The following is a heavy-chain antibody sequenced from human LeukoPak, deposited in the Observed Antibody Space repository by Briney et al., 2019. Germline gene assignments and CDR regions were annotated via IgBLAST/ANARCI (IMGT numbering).Heavy chain of an antibody. J-gene: IGHJ4*02. CDR2: IYYSGST. CDR1: GGSISSYY. V-gene: IGHV4-59*01. Sequence: PSETLSLTCTVSGGSISSYYWSWIRQPPGKGLEWIGYIYYSGSTNYNPSLKSRVTISVDTSKNQFSLKLSSVTAADTAVYYCARAMVSESDYWGQGTLVTVSS. CDR3: ARAMVSESDY. D-gene: IGHD3-10*01.